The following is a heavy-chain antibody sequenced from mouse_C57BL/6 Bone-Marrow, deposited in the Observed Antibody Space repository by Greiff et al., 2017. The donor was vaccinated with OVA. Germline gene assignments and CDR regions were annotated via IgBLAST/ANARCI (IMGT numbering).Heavy chain of an antibody. CDR2: IDPSGGGT. V-gene: IGHV1-72*01. J-gene: IGHJ2*01. Sequence: LQLQQPGAGLVKPGASVKLSCKASGYTFTSYWMHWVKQRPGRGLEWIGRIDPSGGGTKYNEKFKSKATLTVDKPPSTAYMQLSSLTSEDSEVYYCARAAQADYWGQGTTLTVSS. D-gene: IGHD3-2*02. CDR1: GYTFTSYW. CDR3: ARAAQADY.